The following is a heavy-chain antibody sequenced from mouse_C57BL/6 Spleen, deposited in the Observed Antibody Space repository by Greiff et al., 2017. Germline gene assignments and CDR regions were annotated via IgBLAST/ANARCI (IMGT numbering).Heavy chain of an antibody. Sequence: EVMLVESEGGLVQPGSSMKLSCTASGFTFSDYYMAWVRQVPEKGLEWVANINYDGSSTYYLDSLKSRFIISRDNAKNILYLQMSSLKSEDTATYYCARERWDYYGSSYGLDYWGQVTTLTVSS. CDR1: GFTFSDYY. D-gene: IGHD1-1*01. CDR2: INYDGSST. J-gene: IGHJ2*01. V-gene: IGHV5-16*01. CDR3: ARERWDYYGSSYGLDY.